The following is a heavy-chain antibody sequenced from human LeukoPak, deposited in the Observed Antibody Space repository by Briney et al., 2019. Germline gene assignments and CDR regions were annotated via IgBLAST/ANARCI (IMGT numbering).Heavy chain of an antibody. CDR3: ARVAAYCGGDCAFAFDI. CDR2: ISSSSSYI. J-gene: IGHJ3*02. D-gene: IGHD2-21*02. Sequence: PGGSLRLSCAASGFTFSSYSMNWVRQAPGKGLEWVSSISSSSSYIYYADSVKGRFTISRDNAKNSLYLQMNSLRAEDTAVYYCARVAAYCGGDCAFAFDIWGQGTMVTVSS. CDR1: GFTFSSYS. V-gene: IGHV3-21*01.